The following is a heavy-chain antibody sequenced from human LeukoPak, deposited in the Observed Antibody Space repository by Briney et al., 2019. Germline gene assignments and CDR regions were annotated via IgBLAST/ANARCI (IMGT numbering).Heavy chain of an antibody. D-gene: IGHD2-15*01. V-gene: IGHV1-8*01. CDR1: GYTFTSYD. CDR2: MNPNSGNT. J-gene: IGHJ4*02. CDR3: ARGFGRYCSGGSCTDY. Sequence: ASVKVSCKASGYTFTSYDINWVRQATGQGLEWMGWMNPNSGNTGYAQKFQGRVTMTRNTSISTAYMELSSLRSEDTAAYYCARGFGRYCSGGSCTDYWGQGTLVTVSS.